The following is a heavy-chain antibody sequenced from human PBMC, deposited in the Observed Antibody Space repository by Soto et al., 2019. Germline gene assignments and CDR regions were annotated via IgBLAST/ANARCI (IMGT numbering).Heavy chain of an antibody. CDR1: GFTFSAYG. CDR3: AKDWEDRYWSGPPCLTIDP. D-gene: IGHD2-15*01. Sequence: QVQLVASGGGVVQPGRSLRLSCAASGFTFSAYGMYWVRQAPGKGLEWVALMSFDGSDIYYGDSVKGRFTISRDNSKNTMYLQRNILTTDDPAVYYCAKDWEDRYWSGPPCLTIDPWGRGTLVTVSS. J-gene: IGHJ5*02. V-gene: IGHV3-30*18. CDR2: MSFDGSDI.